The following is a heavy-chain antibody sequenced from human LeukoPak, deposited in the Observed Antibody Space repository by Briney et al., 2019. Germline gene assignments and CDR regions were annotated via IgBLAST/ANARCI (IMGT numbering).Heavy chain of an antibody. Sequence: PGKSLRLSCAASGFTFSSYGMHWVRQAPGKGLEWVAVISYDGSNKYYADSVKGRFTISRDSSKNTLYPQMNSLRAEDTAVYLCAKDSGSGTYYTDPVRSPFDDWGQGTLVTVSS. D-gene: IGHD3-10*01. V-gene: IGHV3-30*18. CDR3: AKDSGSGTYYTDPVRSPFDD. CDR1: GFTFSSYG. J-gene: IGHJ4*01. CDR2: ISYDGSNK.